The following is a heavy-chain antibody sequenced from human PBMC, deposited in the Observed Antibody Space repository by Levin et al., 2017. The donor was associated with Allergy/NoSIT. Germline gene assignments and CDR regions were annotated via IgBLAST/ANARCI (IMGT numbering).Heavy chain of an antibody. CDR2: ISGSGGST. Sequence: RSGGSLRLSCAASGFTFSSYAMSWVRQAPGKGLEWVSAISGSGGSTYYADSVKGRFTISRDNSKNTLYLQMNSLRAEDTAVYYCAKDRDAGGDYRPYYFDYWGQGTLVTVSS. V-gene: IGHV3-23*01. CDR3: AKDRDAGGDYRPYYFDY. CDR1: GFTFSSYA. J-gene: IGHJ4*02. D-gene: IGHD4-11*01.